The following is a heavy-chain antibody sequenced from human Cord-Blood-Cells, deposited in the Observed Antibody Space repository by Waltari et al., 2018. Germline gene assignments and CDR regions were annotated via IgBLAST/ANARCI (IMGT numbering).Heavy chain of an antibody. CDR1: GFTVSSNY. J-gene: IGHJ3*02. CDR2: IYSGGST. D-gene: IGHD4-17*01. Sequence: EVQLVESGGGLIQPGGSLRLSCAASGFTVSSNYMSWVRQAPGKGVEWVSVIYSGGSTYYADSVKGRFTISRDNSKNTLYLQMNSLRAEDTAVYYCARFTYGDAFDIWGQGTMVTVSS. CDR3: ARFTYGDAFDI. V-gene: IGHV3-53*01.